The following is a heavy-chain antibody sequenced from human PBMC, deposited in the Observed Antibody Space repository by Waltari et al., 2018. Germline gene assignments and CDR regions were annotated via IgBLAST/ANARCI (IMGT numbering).Heavy chain of an antibody. CDR1: GFTFGDYA. CDR3: TRDLARTRGRYYFDY. Sequence: EVQLVESGGGLVQPGRSLRLSCTASGFTFGDYAMSWFRQAPGQGLEWVGFIRSKAYGGTTEYAASVKGRFTISRDDSKSIAYLQMNSLKTEDTAVYYCTRDLARTRGRYYFDYWGQGTLVTVSS. CDR2: IRSKAYGGTT. J-gene: IGHJ4*02. D-gene: IGHD3-16*01. V-gene: IGHV3-49*03.